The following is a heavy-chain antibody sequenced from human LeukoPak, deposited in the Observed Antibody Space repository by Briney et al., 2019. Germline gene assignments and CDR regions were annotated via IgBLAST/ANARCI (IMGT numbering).Heavy chain of an antibody. CDR2: IYYNQST. J-gene: IGHJ3*02. CDR1: GGSLSISSYY. V-gene: IGHV4-39*01. CDR3: ARLTLWFGELFHDAFDI. Sequence: KPSDTLSLLCTVSGGSLSISSYYWRWIPRPPGKGLEWYGRIYYNQSTYYHPSPKSRVTISVDTSKNQFALKLSSVTAADTAVYYCARLTLWFGELFHDAFDIWGQGTMVTVSS. D-gene: IGHD3-10*01.